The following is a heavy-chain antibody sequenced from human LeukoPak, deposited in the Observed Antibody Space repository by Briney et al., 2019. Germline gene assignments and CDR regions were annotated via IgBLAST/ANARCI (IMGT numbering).Heavy chain of an antibody. D-gene: IGHD1-26*01. J-gene: IGHJ5*02. Sequence: PSETLSLTCSVSGASISSYYWNWIRQPPGKGLEWIGNIYTSGSTNYNPSLKSRVTIPLDTSKDRFSLKPTSVTAADTAFYYCAKDWELGSWGQGTLVTVSS. CDR2: IYTSGST. V-gene: IGHV4-59*01. CDR3: AKDWELGS. CDR1: GASISSYY.